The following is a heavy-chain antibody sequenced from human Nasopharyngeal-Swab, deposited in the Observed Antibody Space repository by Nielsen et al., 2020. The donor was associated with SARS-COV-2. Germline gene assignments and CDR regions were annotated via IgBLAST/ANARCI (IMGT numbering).Heavy chain of an antibody. D-gene: IGHD6-19*01. CDR3: ARSSGWQDY. J-gene: IGHJ4*02. V-gene: IGHV3-9*01. CDR2: ISWNSGSI. Sequence: WIRQPPGKGLEWVSGISWNSGSIGYADSVKGRFTISRDNAKNSLYLQMNSLRAEDTALYYCARSSGWQDYWGQGTLVTVSS.